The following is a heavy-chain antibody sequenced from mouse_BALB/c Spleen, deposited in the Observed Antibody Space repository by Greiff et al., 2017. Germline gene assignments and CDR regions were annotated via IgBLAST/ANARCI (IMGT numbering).Heavy chain of an antibody. CDR2: ISTKANGYTT. Sequence: EVQGVESGGGLVQPGGSLRLSCATSGFTFTDYYMSWVRQPPGQALEWLGFISTKANGYTTEYSATVKGRFTISRDNSQSILYLQMNTLRAEDSATYYGARDKDYWGQGTTLTVSS. J-gene: IGHJ2*01. V-gene: IGHV7-3*02. CDR3: ARDKDY. CDR1: GFTFTDYY.